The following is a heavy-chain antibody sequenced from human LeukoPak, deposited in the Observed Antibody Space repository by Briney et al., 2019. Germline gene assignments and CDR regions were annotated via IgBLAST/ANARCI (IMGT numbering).Heavy chain of an antibody. V-gene: IGHV4-59*08. CDR2: SFFTGST. D-gene: IGHD2-15*01. J-gene: IGHJ3*01. Sequence: SETLSLTCTVSGGPRPIFNWVGLRSPQGKDRRGLGNSFFTGSTNSNPSLKSRVTISLDTSQNQLSLRLTSVTAADTAVYYCARRRQVSYYSPYTFDLWGQGTVVTVSS. CDR1: GGPRPIFN. CDR3: ARRRQVSYYSPYTFDL.